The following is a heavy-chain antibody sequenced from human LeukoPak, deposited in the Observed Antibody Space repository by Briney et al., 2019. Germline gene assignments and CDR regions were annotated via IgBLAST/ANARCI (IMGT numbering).Heavy chain of an antibody. D-gene: IGHD6-13*01. CDR2: ISGFNGNT. CDR1: GYSFDAYG. V-gene: IGHV1-18*01. J-gene: IGHJ6*03. CDR3: AREGTQVWYSSSFYYYYVDV. Sequence: ASVNLSCKPSGYSFDAYGITWVRQAPGRGVEWMVWISGFNGNTNYVKKFQGRVIITTDNSTSTAYMEMSSLTSDDTAVYYCAREGTQVWYSSSFYYYYVDVWGKGTTVTVSS.